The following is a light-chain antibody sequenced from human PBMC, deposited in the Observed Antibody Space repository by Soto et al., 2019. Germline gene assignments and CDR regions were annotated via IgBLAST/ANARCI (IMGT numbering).Light chain of an antibody. J-gene: IGKJ4*01. V-gene: IGKV3-15*01. CDR2: GAS. CDR3: QQYDSSPPVT. CDR1: QSVGSN. Sequence: IVMTQSPATLSVSPGEGATLSCRASQSVGSNVAWYQQIPGQGPRLLIYGASTRATGVPARFSGSGSGTDFTLTISRLEAEDFAVYYCQQYDSSPPVTFGGGTKVDIK.